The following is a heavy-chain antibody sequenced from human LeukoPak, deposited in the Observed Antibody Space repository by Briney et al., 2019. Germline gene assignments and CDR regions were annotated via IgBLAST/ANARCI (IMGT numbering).Heavy chain of an antibody. CDR3: AISYYYDSSGYYLLLSDY. CDR2: IIPILGIA. Sequence: SVKVSCKASGGTFSSYTISWVRQAPGQGLGWMGRIIPILGIANYAQKFQGRVTITADKSTSTAYMELSSLRSEDTAVYYCAISYYYDSSGYYLLLSDYWGQGTLVTVSS. J-gene: IGHJ4*02. CDR1: GGTFSSYT. D-gene: IGHD3-22*01. V-gene: IGHV1-69*02.